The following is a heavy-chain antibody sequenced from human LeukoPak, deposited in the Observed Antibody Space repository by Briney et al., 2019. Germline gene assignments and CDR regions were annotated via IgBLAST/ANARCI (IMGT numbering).Heavy chain of an antibody. Sequence: ASVKVSCKTSGYRFTNYGISWVRQAPGQGLEWMGWISGYNGETNYLQKFQGRVAMTTETSTSTAYMELRSLSFDDTAVYYCARDFHDHSGGEGDYWGQGTLVTVSS. CDR1: GYRFTNYG. J-gene: IGHJ4*02. CDR3: ARDFHDHSGGEGDY. D-gene: IGHD5-12*01. V-gene: IGHV1-18*01. CDR2: ISGYNGET.